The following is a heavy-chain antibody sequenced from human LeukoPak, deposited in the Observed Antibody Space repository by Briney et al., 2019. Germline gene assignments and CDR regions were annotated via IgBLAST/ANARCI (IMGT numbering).Heavy chain of an antibody. CDR1: GGSISSYY. CDR2: IYYSGST. Sequence: SETLSLTCTVSGGSISSYYWSWIRQPPGKGLEWIGYIYYSGSTNYNPSLKSRVTISVDTSKNQFSLKLSSVTAADTAVYYCARDSITAAALGDAFDIWGQGTMVTVSS. V-gene: IGHV4-59*01. J-gene: IGHJ3*02. CDR3: ARDSITAAALGDAFDI. D-gene: IGHD6-13*01.